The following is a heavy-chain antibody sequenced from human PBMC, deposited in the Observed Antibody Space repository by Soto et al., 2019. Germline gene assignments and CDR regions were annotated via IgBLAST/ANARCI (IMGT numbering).Heavy chain of an antibody. V-gene: IGHV3-15*01. CDR1: GFTFSNAW. CDR2: IKSKTDGGTT. Sequence: EVQLVESGGGLVKPGGSLRLSCAASGFTFSNAWMSWVRQAPGKGLEWVGRIKSKTDGGTTDYAAPVKGRFTISRDDSKNTLYLQLNSLKTEDTAVYSCTTDQDVEYQLLNGGNYWGQGTLVTVSS. D-gene: IGHD2-2*01. CDR3: TTDQDVEYQLLNGGNY. J-gene: IGHJ4*02.